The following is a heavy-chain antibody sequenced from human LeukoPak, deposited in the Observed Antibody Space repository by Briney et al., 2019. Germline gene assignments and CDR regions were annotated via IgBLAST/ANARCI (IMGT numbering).Heavy chain of an antibody. CDR3: ARLPIAVAVTFDY. D-gene: IGHD6-19*01. CDR2: IYYSGST. Sequence: SETLSLTCTVSGGSISSSSYYWGWIRQPPGKGLEWIGSIYYSGSTYYHPSPKTPVTISVHTSQNQFSLKLSSVTAADTAVYYGARLPIAVAVTFDYWGQGTLVTVSS. J-gene: IGHJ4*02. V-gene: IGHV4-39*01. CDR1: GGSISSSSYY.